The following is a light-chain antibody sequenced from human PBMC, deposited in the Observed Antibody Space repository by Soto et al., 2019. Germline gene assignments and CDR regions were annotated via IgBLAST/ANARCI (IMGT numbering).Light chain of an antibody. CDR3: QQHNSSPWT. CDR2: DAS. CDR1: QSISDW. V-gene: IGKV1-5*01. J-gene: IGKJ1*01. Sequence: DIQLTQSPSTLSASVGDRVTLTCLASQSISDWLAWFQQKPGKAPKVLIYDASTLESGVPSRFSGSGSGTEFTLTISSLQPEDSATYYCQQHNSSPWTFGQGTKVDIK.